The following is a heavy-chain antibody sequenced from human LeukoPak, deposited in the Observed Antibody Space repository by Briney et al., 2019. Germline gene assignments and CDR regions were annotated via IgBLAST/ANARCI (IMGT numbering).Heavy chain of an antibody. V-gene: IGHV3-7*01. CDR1: GFTFSSYW. Sequence: GGSLRLSCAASGFTFSSYWMSWVRQAPGKGLEWVANIKQDGSERYYVDSVKGRFTISRDNAKNSLYLQMNSLRAEDTAVYYCARDRVYSSSHYFDYWGQGTLVTVSS. CDR3: ARDRVYSSSHYFDY. D-gene: IGHD6-6*01. CDR2: IKQDGSER. J-gene: IGHJ4*02.